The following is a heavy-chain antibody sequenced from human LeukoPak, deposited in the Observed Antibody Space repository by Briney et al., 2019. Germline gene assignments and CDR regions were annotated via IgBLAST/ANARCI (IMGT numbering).Heavy chain of an antibody. CDR1: GYTFSQYG. CDR3: LRDRGILSGYYDWAPDY. Sequence: ASVKVSCKASGYTFSQYGISWVRQAPGQGLEWIGWISPFNGYTNYLQKIEGRVTLTTDTFTSTVYMEMRSLRSDDTAVYYCLRDRGILSGYYDWAPDYWGQGTPVTVYS. V-gene: IGHV1-18*04. J-gene: IGHJ4*02. CDR2: ISPFNGYT. D-gene: IGHD3-9*01.